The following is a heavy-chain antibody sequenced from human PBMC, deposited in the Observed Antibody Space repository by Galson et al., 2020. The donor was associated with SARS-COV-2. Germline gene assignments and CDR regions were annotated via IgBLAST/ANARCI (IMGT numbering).Heavy chain of an antibody. CDR1: GYSFTSYW. Sequence: GESLKISCKGSGYSFTSYWIGWVRQMPGKGLEWMGIIYPGDPDIRYSPSFQGQVTISADKSISTAYLQWRSLKASDTAMYYCSRLDSSIWYYLDYWGQGTLVTVSS. J-gene: IGHJ4*02. CDR3: SRLDSSIWYYLDY. CDR2: IYPGDPDI. V-gene: IGHV5-51*01. D-gene: IGHD6-13*01.